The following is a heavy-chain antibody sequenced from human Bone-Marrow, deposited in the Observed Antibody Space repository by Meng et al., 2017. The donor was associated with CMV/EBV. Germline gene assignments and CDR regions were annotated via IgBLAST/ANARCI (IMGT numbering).Heavy chain of an antibody. CDR2: MNPNSGNT. D-gene: IGHD2-2*02. CDR1: GYTFTSYD. J-gene: IGHJ6*02. V-gene: IGHV1-8*03. CDR3: ARGRWSSTSCYMALHSYYYYYGMDV. Sequence: ASVKVSCKASGYTFTSYDINWVRQATGQGLEWMGWMNPNSGNTGYAQKFQGRVTITRNTSISTAYMELSSLRSEDTAVYYCARGRWSSTSCYMALHSYYYYYGMDVWGQGTTVTVSS.